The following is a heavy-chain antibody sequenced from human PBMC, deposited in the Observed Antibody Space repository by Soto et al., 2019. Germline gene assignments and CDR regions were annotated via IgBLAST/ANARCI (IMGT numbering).Heavy chain of an antibody. CDR3: ASGPNHEYYYYYMDV. Sequence: QVQLVESGGGVVQPGRSLRLSCAASGFTFSSYGMHWVRQAPGKGLEWVAVISYDGSNKYYADSVKGRFTISRDNSKNTLYLQMNSLRAEDTAVYYCASGPNHEYYYYYMDVWGKGTTVTVSS. CDR1: GFTFSSYG. V-gene: IGHV3-30*03. J-gene: IGHJ6*03. CDR2: ISYDGSNK.